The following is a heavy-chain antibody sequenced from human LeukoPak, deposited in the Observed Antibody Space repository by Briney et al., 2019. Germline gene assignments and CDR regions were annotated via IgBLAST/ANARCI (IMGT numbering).Heavy chain of an antibody. CDR3: ARYHYGSGTSLGY. CDR2: IKYDGSEN. Sequence: PGGSLRLSCAASGFTFLESWMTWVRQAPGKGLEGVAHIKYDGSENYYVDSVKGRFTISRDNAKNSLSLQMNSLRAEDTAVYYCARYHYGSGTSLGYWGQGTLVTVSS. V-gene: IGHV3-7*01. CDR1: GFTFLESW. D-gene: IGHD3-10*01. J-gene: IGHJ4*02.